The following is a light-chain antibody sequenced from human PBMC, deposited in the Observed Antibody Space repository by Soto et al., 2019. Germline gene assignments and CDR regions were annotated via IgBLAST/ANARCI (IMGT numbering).Light chain of an antibody. CDR2: EVS. V-gene: IGLV2-18*02. Sequence: QSVLTQPPSVSGSPGQSVTISCTGTSTDFVSYNRVSWYQQPPGTAPKLMIYEVSKRPSGVPDRFSGSKSGNTASLTISGLQAADEADYYCCSYRSTSTLVFGGGTQLTVL. J-gene: IGLJ2*01. CDR1: STDFVSYNR. CDR3: CSYRSTSTLV.